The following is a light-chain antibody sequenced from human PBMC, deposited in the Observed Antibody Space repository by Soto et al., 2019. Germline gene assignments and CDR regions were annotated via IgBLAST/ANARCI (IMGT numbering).Light chain of an antibody. CDR3: QQYTNWPPWT. CDR1: QSVSSN. V-gene: IGKV3-15*01. Sequence: MVLTHSPTTLCVSAWEGATFYSSSSQSVSSNLAWYQQKPGQAPRLLIYGASTRAAGIPARFSGSGSGTEFTLTISSLQSEDFAVYYCQQYTNWPPWTFGRGTKVDI. J-gene: IGKJ1*01. CDR2: GAS.